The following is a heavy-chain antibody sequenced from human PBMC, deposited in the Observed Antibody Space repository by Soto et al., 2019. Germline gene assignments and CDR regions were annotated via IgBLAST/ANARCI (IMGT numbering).Heavy chain of an antibody. V-gene: IGHV1-18*01. CDR2: VSGYNGNT. CDR3: SRDLGAKVYF. Sequence: QVKLVQSGAEVKKPGASVKVSCKASGYTFTSHGISWVRQAPGQGLEWMGWVSGYNGNTNYAQKFQGRVTMTTDTSTTTAYMDLRSLTSDDTAVYYCSRDLGAKVYFWGQGTLVTVSS. J-gene: IGHJ4*02. D-gene: IGHD3-16*01. CDR1: GYTFTSHG.